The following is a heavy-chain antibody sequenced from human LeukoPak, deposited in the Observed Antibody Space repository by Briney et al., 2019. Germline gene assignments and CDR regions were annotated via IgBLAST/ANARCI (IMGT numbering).Heavy chain of an antibody. CDR1: GCTFSNYW. Sequence: GGSLRLSCVASGCTFSNYWMHWVRQAPGKGLVWVSRINSDGSSTSYADSVKGRFTISRGNAKNTLYLQMNSLRAVDTAVYYCIRGYDFWGQGTLVTVSS. D-gene: IGHD3-3*01. CDR2: INSDGSST. J-gene: IGHJ4*02. CDR3: IRGYDF. V-gene: IGHV3-74*01.